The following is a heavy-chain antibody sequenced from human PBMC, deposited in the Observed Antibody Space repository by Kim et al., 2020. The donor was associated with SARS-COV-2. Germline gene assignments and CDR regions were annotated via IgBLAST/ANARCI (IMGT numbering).Heavy chain of an antibody. Sequence: GGSLRLSCAASGFTFSNAWMSWVRQAPGKGLEWVGRIKSKTDGGTTDYAAPGKGRFTISRDDSKNTLYLQMNSLKTEDTAVYYCTTATMVRGVIPPYYYYYGMDVWGQGTTVTVSS. CDR2: IKSKTDGGTT. J-gene: IGHJ6*02. CDR1: GFTFSNAW. CDR3: TTATMVRGVIPPYYYYYGMDV. V-gene: IGHV3-15*01. D-gene: IGHD3-10*01.